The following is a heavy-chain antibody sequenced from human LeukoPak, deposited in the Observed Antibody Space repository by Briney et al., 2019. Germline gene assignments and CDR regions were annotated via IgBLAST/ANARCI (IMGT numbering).Heavy chain of an antibody. CDR3: ARDLGYCSGGSCYWGYYFDY. Sequence: ASVKVSCKASGYTFTGYYMHRVRQAPGQGLEWMGWINSNSGGTNYAQKFQGWVTMTRDTSISTAYMELSRLRSDDTAVYYCARDLGYCSGGSCYWGYYFDYWGQGTLVTVSS. D-gene: IGHD2-15*01. V-gene: IGHV1-2*04. J-gene: IGHJ4*02. CDR1: GYTFTGYY. CDR2: INSNSGGT.